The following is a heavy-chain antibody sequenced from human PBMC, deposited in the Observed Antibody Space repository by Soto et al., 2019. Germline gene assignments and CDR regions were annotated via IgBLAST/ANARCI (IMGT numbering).Heavy chain of an antibody. J-gene: IGHJ5*02. CDR3: AKASELGFNWFDP. CDR1: GYTFTSYD. CDR2: MNPNSGNT. D-gene: IGHD7-27*01. Sequence: ASVKVSCKASGYTFTSYDINWVRQATGQGLEWMGWMNPNSGNTGYAQKFQGRVTMTRNTSISTAYMELNSLRAEDTAVYYCAKASELGFNWFDPWGQGTLVTVSS. V-gene: IGHV1-8*01.